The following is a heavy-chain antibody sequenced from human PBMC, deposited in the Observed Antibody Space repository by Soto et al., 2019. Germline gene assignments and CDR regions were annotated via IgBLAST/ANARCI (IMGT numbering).Heavy chain of an antibody. D-gene: IGHD2-15*01. CDR3: TRDQMRIVVVVAAPVFDY. V-gene: IGHV3-49*03. CDR1: GFTFGDYA. Sequence: PGGSLRLSCTASGFTFGDYAMSWFRQAPGKGLEWVGFIRSKAYGGTTEYAASVKGRFTISRDDSKSIAYLQMNSLKTEDTAVYYCTRDQMRIVVVVAAPVFDYWGQGTLVTGSS. CDR2: IRSKAYGGTT. J-gene: IGHJ4*02.